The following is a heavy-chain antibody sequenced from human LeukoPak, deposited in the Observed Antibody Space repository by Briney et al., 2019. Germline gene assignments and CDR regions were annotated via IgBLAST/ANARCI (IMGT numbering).Heavy chain of an antibody. D-gene: IGHD2-2*01. Sequence: PGRSLRLSCAASGFTFSTYGIHWVRQAPGKGLEWVAVISYDGSNKYYADSVKGRFTISRDNSRNTMYLQVSSLRAEHTGEYYCARSSTDGLGNCLFGYWGQGTLVTVSS. CDR2: ISYDGSNK. CDR3: ARSSTDGLGNCLFGY. CDR1: GFTFSTYG. V-gene: IGHV3-30*03. J-gene: IGHJ4*02.